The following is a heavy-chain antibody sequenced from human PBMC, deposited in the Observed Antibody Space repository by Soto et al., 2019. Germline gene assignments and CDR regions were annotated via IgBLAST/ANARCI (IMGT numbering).Heavy chain of an antibody. D-gene: IGHD6-13*01. CDR2: IYYSGST. CDR3: AAMAMGAASTYYYYGMDV. CDR1: VGSISISGYY. Sequence: PSETLSLTCTFSVGSISISGYYWGWIRQPPGKGLEWIGSIYYSGSTYYNPSLKSRVTISVDTSKNQFSLKLSSVTAADTAVYYCAAMAMGAASTYYYYGMDVWGQGTTVTVSS. V-gene: IGHV4-39*01. J-gene: IGHJ6*02.